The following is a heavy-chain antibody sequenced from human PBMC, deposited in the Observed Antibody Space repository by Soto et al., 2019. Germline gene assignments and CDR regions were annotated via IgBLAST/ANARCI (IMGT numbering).Heavy chain of an antibody. CDR3: AEQRGLPYNSDPMDV. J-gene: IGHJ6*03. Sequence: EVQLLESGGGLVQPGGSLRLSCAASGFTFSTYAMTWVRQAPGKGLEWVSLIGGGGIDTFYADSVKGRFTISRDNSNNTLSLEINSLGVEDTAVYYCAEQRGLPYNSDPMDVWGKGTTVTVSS. V-gene: IGHV3-23*01. CDR2: IGGGGIDT. D-gene: IGHD1-1*01. CDR1: GFTFSTYA.